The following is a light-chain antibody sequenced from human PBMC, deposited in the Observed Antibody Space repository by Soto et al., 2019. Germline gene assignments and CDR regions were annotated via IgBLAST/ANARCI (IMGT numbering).Light chain of an antibody. CDR1: SSDVGGYNY. V-gene: IGLV2-11*01. CDR2: DVN. Sequence: QSALTQPRSVSGSPGRSVTISCTGTSSDVGGYNYVSWYQQHPGKAPKLMIYDVNKLPSGVPDRFSGSKSGNTASLTISGLQAEDEADYYCCSYAGSYPVVFGGGTKLTVL. CDR3: CSYAGSYPVV. J-gene: IGLJ2*01.